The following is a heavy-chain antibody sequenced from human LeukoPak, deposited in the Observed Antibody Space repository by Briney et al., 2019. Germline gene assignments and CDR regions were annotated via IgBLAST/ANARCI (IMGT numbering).Heavy chain of an antibody. Sequence: SETLSLTCAVSGGSFSGYYWYWIRQPPGKGLEWIGEINHGESTNYNPSLKSRATLSVDTSKNQSSLKLTSVTAADTAVYYCARGRTYYYDTSGYYPSIYYGMDVWGQGTTVIVSS. CDR1: GGSFSGYY. D-gene: IGHD3-22*01. V-gene: IGHV4-34*01. CDR2: INHGEST. CDR3: ARGRTYYYDTSGYYPSIYYGMDV. J-gene: IGHJ6*02.